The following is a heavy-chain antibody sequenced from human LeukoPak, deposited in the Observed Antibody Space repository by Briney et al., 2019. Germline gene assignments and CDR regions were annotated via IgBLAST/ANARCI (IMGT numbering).Heavy chain of an antibody. J-gene: IGHJ5*02. CDR3: VRQLVS. D-gene: IGHD6-6*01. CDR2: ISSSSSSI. CDR1: RFTFSSYS. V-gene: IGHV3-48*01. Sequence: GGSLRLSCAASRFTFSSYSMNWVRQAPGKGLEWVSYISSSSSSIYYADSVKGRFTISRDNAKNSLYLQMNSLRAENTAVYYCVRQLVSWGQGTLVTVSS.